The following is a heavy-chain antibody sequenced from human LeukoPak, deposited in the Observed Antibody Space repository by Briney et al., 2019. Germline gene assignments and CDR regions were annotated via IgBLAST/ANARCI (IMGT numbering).Heavy chain of an antibody. CDR3: VRDSYSGSDTAPDY. CDR1: GFTFRIYW. J-gene: IGHJ4*02. V-gene: IGHV3-7*03. D-gene: IGHD5-12*01. Sequence: GGSLRLSLAASGFTFRIYWRSWFHQAPGKGLEWVANIKQDGSEKYYVDSVKGRFTISRDNAKNSVYLQMNSLRAGDTAMYYCVRDSYSGSDTAPDYWGQGTLVTISS. CDR2: IKQDGSEK.